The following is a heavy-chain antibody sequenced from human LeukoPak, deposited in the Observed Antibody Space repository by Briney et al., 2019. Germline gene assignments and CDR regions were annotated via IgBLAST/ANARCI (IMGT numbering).Heavy chain of an antibody. CDR1: GGSISSYY. CDR3: ASLTPGLRRPPRTAK. D-gene: IGHD1-1*01. Sequence: SETLSLTCTVSGGSISSYYWSWIRQPPGKGLEWIGYIYYSGSTNYNPSLKSRVTISVDTSKNQFSLKLSSVTAADTAVYYCASLTPGLRRPPRTAKWGQGTLVTVSS. J-gene: IGHJ4*02. V-gene: IGHV4-59*12. CDR2: IYYSGST.